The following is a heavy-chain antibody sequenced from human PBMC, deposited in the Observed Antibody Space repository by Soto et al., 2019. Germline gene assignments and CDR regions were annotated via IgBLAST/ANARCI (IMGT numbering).Heavy chain of an antibody. J-gene: IGHJ4*02. D-gene: IGHD3-9*01. V-gene: IGHV3-23*01. Sequence: DVQLLESGGGLVQPGGSLRLSCAASGFTFSSYAMSWVRQAPGKGLEWVSGISDSDDTTYYADSLKGRFTISRDNSKNTLYRQMNSLRAGDTAVYSCAKHDRGATSWFDYWGQGALVTVSS. CDR1: GFTFSSYA. CDR2: ISDSDDTT. CDR3: AKHDRGATSWFDY.